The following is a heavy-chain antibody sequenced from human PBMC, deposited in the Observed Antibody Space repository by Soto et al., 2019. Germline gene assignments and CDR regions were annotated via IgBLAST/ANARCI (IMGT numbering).Heavy chain of an antibody. CDR1: GYTYTSYG. D-gene: IGHD2-15*01. CDR3: ARAEDLYYYYMDV. J-gene: IGHJ6*03. CDR2: ISAYNGNT. Sequence: ASVKVSCKASGYTYTSYGIIWVRQAPGQGLEWMGWISAYNGNTNYAQKLQGRVTMTTDTSTSTAYMELRSLRSDDTAVYYCARAEDLYYYYMDVWGKGTTVTVSS. V-gene: IGHV1-18*01.